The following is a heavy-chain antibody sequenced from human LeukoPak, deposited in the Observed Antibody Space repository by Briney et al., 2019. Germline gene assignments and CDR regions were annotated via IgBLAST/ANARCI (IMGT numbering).Heavy chain of an antibody. J-gene: IGHJ3*02. CDR1: GXXFISYA. Sequence: GGSLRLSCAASGXXFISYAMSWVRQAPGKGLEWVSAISGSGGSTYYADSVKGRFTISRDNSKNTLYLQMNSLRAEDTAVYYCAKGPTAHDAFDIWGQGTMVTVSS. D-gene: IGHD4-17*01. CDR3: AKGPTAHDAFDI. V-gene: IGHV3-23*01. CDR2: ISGSGGST.